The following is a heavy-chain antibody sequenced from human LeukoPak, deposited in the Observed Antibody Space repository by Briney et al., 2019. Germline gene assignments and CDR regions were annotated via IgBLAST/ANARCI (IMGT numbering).Heavy chain of an antibody. CDR3: AKRYDFWSGSFNYYNMDV. Sequence: AGSLRLSCVVSGFSFSSYSMSWVRQAPGKGLEWVSGISGSGGNTYYADSIKGRFTTSRDNSKNTLYLQMNRLRAEDTAVYYCAKRYDFWSGSFNYYNMDVWGQGTTVTVSS. CDR1: GFSFSSYS. D-gene: IGHD3-3*01. CDR2: ISGSGGNT. V-gene: IGHV3-23*01. J-gene: IGHJ6*02.